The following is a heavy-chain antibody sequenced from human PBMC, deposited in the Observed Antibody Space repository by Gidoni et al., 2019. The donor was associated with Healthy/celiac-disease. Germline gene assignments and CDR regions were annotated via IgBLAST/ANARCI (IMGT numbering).Heavy chain of an antibody. CDR3: ARDGWIA. J-gene: IGHJ4*02. CDR1: GFTFRSYW. CDR2: INCDGSST. V-gene: IGHV3-74*01. D-gene: IGHD6-19*01. Sequence: EGQLVETGGGVVKTGGALRLAGAASGFTFRSYWMHWVRQAPGKGLVWVSRINCDGSSTSYADSVKGRFTISRDNAKNTLYLQMNSLRAEDTAVYYCARDGWIAWGQGTLVTVSS.